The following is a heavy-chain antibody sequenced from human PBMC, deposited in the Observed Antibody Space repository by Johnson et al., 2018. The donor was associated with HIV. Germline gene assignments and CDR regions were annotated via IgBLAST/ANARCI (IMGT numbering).Heavy chain of an antibody. J-gene: IGHJ3*02. CDR1: GFSFNDYY. CDR3: ARDSYDSSGSYYPVHDAFDI. D-gene: IGHD3-10*01. CDR2: ISNSGSTI. V-gene: IGHV3-11*04. Sequence: QVQLVESGGGLVKPGGSLRLSCAASGFSFNDYYMSWIRQAPGKGLEWVSYISNSGSTINYADSVKGRFTVSRDNAKNSLFLQMNSLRAEDTAMYYCARDSYDSSGSYYPVHDAFDIWGLGTLVTVSS.